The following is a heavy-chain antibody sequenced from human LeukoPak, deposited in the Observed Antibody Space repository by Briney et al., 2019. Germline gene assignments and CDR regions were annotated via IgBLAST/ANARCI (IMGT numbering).Heavy chain of an antibody. D-gene: IGHD1-26*01. J-gene: IGHJ4*02. CDR1: GGSISSYY. CDR2: IYYSGST. CDR3: ARGYSGSYLEGAYFDY. Sequence: SETLSLTCTVSGGSISSYYWSWIRQPPGKGLEWIGYIYYSGSTNYNPSLKSRVTISVDTSKNQFSLKLSSVTAADTAVYYCARGYSGSYLEGAYFDYWGQGTLVTVSS. V-gene: IGHV4-59*01.